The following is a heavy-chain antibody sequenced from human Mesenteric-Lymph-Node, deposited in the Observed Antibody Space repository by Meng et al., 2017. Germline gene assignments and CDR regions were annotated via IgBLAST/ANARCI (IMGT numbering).Heavy chain of an antibody. D-gene: IGHD2-15*01. CDR3: ARDAPRSRSGGRGLGFDP. J-gene: IGHJ5*02. CDR1: GYTFTRYY. V-gene: IGHV1-46*01. CDR2: INPSGGST. Sequence: QGGLVVSGGGVKKPGRSVKVSCKAYGYTFTRYYMHWVRQAPGQGLEWMGIINPSGGSTSYAQKFQGRVTMTRDTSTSTVYMELSSLRSEDTAVYYCARDAPRSRSGGRGLGFDPWGQGTLVTVSS.